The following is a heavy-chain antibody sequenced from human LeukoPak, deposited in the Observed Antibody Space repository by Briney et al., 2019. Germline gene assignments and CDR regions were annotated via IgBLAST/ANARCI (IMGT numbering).Heavy chain of an antibody. J-gene: IGHJ3*02. D-gene: IGHD3-22*01. CDR3: ARGGYDSSGYPRPEDAFDI. Sequence: GGSLRLSRAASGFTFSSYDMHWVRQATGKGLEWVSAIGTAGDTYYPGSVKGRFTISRENAKNSLYLQMNSLRAGDTAVYYCARGGYDSSGYPRPEDAFDIWGQGTMVTVSS. V-gene: IGHV3-13*01. CDR1: GFTFSSYD. CDR2: IGTAGDT.